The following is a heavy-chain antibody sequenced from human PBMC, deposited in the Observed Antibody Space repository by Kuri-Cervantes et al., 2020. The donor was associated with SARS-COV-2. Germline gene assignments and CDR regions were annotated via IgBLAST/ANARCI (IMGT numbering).Heavy chain of an antibody. CDR3: ARGIAARRGYYYYGMDV. Sequence: GESLKISCAASGFTFSTYRMHWVRQAPGKGLEWVSVISFDESDKSYADSVKGRFTISRGNSKSTLYLQMNSLRAEDTAVYYCARGIAARRGYYYYGMDVWGQGTTVTVSS. J-gene: IGHJ6*02. D-gene: IGHD6-6*01. CDR2: ISFDESDK. V-gene: IGHV3-30*03. CDR1: GFTFSTYR.